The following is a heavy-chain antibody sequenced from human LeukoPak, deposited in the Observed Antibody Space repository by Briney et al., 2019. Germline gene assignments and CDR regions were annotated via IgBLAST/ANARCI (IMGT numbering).Heavy chain of an antibody. CDR3: ARFRYNWKGFDY. D-gene: IGHD1-1*01. V-gene: IGHV1-69*05. J-gene: IGHJ4*02. CDR2: IIPIFGTA. CDR1: GGTFSSYA. Sequence: ASVKVSCKASGGTFSSYAISWVRQAPGQGLEWMGGIIPIFGTANYAQKFQGRVTMTRNTSISTAYMELSSLRSEDTAVYYCARFRYNWKGFDYWGQGTLVTVSS.